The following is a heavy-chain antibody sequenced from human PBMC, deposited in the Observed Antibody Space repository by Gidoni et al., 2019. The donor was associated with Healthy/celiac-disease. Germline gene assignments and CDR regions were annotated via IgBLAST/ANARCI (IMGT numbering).Heavy chain of an antibody. V-gene: IGHV1-69*04. CDR2: IIPILGIA. J-gene: IGHJ4*02. CDR3: ARATDYYDSSGEDY. Sequence: QVQLVQSGAEVKKPGSSVKVSRKASGGTSSSYAISWVRQATGQGLEWRGRIIPILGIANYAQKGQGRVTITADKSTSTAYMERSSLRSEDTAVYYCARATDYYDSSGEDYWGKGTLVTVSS. D-gene: IGHD3-22*01. CDR1: GGTSSSYA.